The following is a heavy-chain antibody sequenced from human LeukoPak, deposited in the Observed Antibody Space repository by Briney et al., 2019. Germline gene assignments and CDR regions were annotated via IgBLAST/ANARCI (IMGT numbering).Heavy chain of an antibody. D-gene: IGHD3-9*01. CDR1: GFTFSTYW. Sequence: PGGSLRLSCAASGFTFSTYWMTWVRQAPGKGLEWVANIKQDGSEKFYVDSVKGRFTISRDNAKNSLYLQMNSLRAEDTAVYYCARDRETYYDILTGYYTLGDAFDIWGQGTMVTVSS. CDR2: IKQDGSEK. J-gene: IGHJ3*02. CDR3: ARDRETYYDILTGYYTLGDAFDI. V-gene: IGHV3-7*05.